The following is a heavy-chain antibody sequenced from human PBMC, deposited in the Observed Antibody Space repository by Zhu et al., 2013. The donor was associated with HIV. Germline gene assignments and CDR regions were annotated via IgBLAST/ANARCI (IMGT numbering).Heavy chain of an antibody. CDR3: ARGKAAGTELSSEGFDY. D-gene: IGHD6-13*01. V-gene: IGHV4-4*02. Sequence: QVQLQESGPGLVKPSGTLSLTCAVSGGSISSSNWWSWVRQPPGKGLEWIGEIYHSGSTNYNPSLKSRVTISVDRSKNQFSLKLSSVTAADTAVYYCARGKAAGTELSSEGFDYWGQGTLVTVSS. CDR2: IYHSGST. J-gene: IGHJ4*02. CDR1: GGSISSSNW.